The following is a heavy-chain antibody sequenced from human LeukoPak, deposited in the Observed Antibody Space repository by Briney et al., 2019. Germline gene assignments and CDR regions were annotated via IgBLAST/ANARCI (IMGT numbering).Heavy chain of an antibody. CDR2: INPNSGGT. D-gene: IGHD6-13*01. CDR3: ARGHSSSWVYYYYGMDV. CDR1: GYTFTGYY. Sequence: ASVKVSCKASGYTFTGYYMHWVRQAPGQGLEWMGWINPNSGGTNYAQKFQGRVTMTRDTSISTAYMELSRLRSDDTAVYYCARGHSSSWVYYYYGMDVWGQGTTVTVSS. J-gene: IGHJ6*02. V-gene: IGHV1-2*02.